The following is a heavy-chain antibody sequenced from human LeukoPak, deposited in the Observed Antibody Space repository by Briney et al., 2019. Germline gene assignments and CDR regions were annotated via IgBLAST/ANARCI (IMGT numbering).Heavy chain of an antibody. CDR2: ISTAGET. Sequence: PGGSLRLSCAASGFSFNSYDMHWVRQATGKGLEWVSAISTAGETFYPGSVKGRFTISRENAKNSFYLQMNSLRAGDTAVYYCARSSAFDIWGQGTMATVSS. V-gene: IGHV3-13*04. CDR3: ARSSAFDI. CDR1: GFSFNSYD. J-gene: IGHJ3*02.